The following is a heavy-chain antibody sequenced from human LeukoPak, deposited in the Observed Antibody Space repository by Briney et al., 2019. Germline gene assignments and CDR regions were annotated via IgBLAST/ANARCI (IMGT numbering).Heavy chain of an antibody. Sequence: GGSLRLSCAASGFTFSNYAMSWVRQAPGKGLEWASTISGSGSSTYYADSVKGRFTISRDNSKNTVYLQMNSLRAEDTAAYYCKSPSGVNWFDPWGQGTLVTVSS. CDR1: GFTFSNYA. CDR3: KSPSGVNWFDP. V-gene: IGHV3-23*01. CDR2: ISGSGSST. D-gene: IGHD3-10*01. J-gene: IGHJ5*02.